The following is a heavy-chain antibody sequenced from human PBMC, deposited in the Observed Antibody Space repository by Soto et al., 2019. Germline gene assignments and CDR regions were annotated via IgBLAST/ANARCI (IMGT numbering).Heavy chain of an antibody. J-gene: IGHJ3*02. CDR2: INAGNGNT. CDR3: AGESGDSSGVDSDAYDI. CDR1: GYTFTSYA. D-gene: IGHD3-22*01. Sequence: VSVKVSCKASGYTFTSYAMHWVRQAPGQRLEWMGWINAGNGNTKYSQKFQGRVTITRDTSASTAYMELSSLRSEDTAVYYCAGESGDSSGVDSDAYDIWGQGTMVTVSS. V-gene: IGHV1-3*01.